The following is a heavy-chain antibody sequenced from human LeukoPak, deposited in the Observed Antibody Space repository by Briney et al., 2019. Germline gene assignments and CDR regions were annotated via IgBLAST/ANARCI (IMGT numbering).Heavy chain of an antibody. Sequence: SETLSLTCGVSGYSISSGYYWGWIRHPPGKGVEWIGRIYQSGTTHYNPSLKSRVTISVDTSKNQFSLKLSSVTAADTAVYYCARPTQYRTGGSCYFDYWGQGTLVTVSS. J-gene: IGHJ4*02. CDR1: GYSISSGYY. V-gene: IGHV4-38-2*01. D-gene: IGHD2-15*01. CDR2: IYQSGTT. CDR3: ARPTQYRTGGSCYFDY.